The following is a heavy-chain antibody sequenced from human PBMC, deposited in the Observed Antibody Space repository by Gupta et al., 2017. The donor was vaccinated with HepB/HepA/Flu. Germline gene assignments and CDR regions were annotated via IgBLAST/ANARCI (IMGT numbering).Heavy chain of an antibody. CDR1: GFTFSRYE. D-gene: IGHD6-19*01. V-gene: IGHV3-48*03. CDR2: ISSSGSTI. CDR3: ARDQSGWLVYDYWYFDL. Sequence: EVQLVESGGGLVQPGGSLRLSCAASGFTFSRYEMNWVRQAPGKGLEWVSYISSSGSTIYYADSVKGRFTISRDNAKNSLYLQMNSLRAEDTAVYYCARDQSGWLVYDYWYFDLWGRGTLVTVSS. J-gene: IGHJ2*01.